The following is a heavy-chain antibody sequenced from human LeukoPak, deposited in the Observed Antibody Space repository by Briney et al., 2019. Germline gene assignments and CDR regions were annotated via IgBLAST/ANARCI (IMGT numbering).Heavy chain of an antibody. CDR3: ARDIVVVPAAQKGTYNWFDP. V-gene: IGHV3-23*01. Sequence: GGSLRLSCAASGFTFSSYAMSWVRQAPAKGLEWVPGISGSGGSTHYGDSVKGRFTISRDNSKNTLYLQMNSLRAEDTAVYYCARDIVVVPAAQKGTYNWFDPWGQGTLVTVSS. CDR2: ISGSGGST. J-gene: IGHJ5*02. D-gene: IGHD2-2*01. CDR1: GFTFSSYA.